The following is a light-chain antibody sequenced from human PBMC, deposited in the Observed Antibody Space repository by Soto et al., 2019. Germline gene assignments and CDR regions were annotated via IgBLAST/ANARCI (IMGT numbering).Light chain of an antibody. CDR3: MQGTHWPPT. CDR2: KVS. J-gene: IGKJ1*01. CDR1: QSLVYSDGNTY. Sequence: DVVMTQSPLSLPVTLGQPASISCRSSQSLVYSDGNTYLNWFQQRPGQSPRRLIYKVSNRDSGVPDRFRGSGSGTDFTLKISRVEAEDVGGYYCMQGTHWPPTFGQGTKVEIK. V-gene: IGKV2-30*01.